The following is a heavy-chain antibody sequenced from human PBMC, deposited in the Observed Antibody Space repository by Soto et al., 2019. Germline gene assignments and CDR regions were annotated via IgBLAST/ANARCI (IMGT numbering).Heavy chain of an antibody. J-gene: IGHJ6*03. CDR1: GGTFSSYT. CDR3: ASRNGDYYYYMDV. V-gene: IGHV1-69*02. D-gene: IGHD2-8*01. CDR2: IIPILGIA. Sequence: QVQLVQSGAEVKKPGSSVKVSCKASGGTFSSYTISWVRQAPGQGLEWMGRIIPILGIANYAHKFQSRVTITADKSTDTAYMELSSLRSEDTAVYYCASRNGDYYYYMDVWGKGTTVTVSS.